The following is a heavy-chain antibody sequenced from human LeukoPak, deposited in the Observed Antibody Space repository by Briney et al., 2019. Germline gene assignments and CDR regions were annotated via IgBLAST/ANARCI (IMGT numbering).Heavy chain of an antibody. V-gene: IGHV4-34*01. D-gene: IGHD1-26*01. CDR1: GGSFSGYY. J-gene: IGHJ4*02. Sequence: SETLSLTCAVYGGSFSGYYWSWIRQPPGKGLEWIGEINHSGSTNYNPSLKSRVTISVDTSKNQFSLKLSSVTAADTAVYYCARAIEVGAMTPFDYWGQGTLVTVSS. CDR2: INHSGST. CDR3: ARAIEVGAMTPFDY.